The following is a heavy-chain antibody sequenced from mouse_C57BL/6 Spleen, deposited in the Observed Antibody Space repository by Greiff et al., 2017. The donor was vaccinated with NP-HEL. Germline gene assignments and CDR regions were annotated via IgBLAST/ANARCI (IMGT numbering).Heavy chain of an antibody. CDR1: GFTFSDYG. CDR3: ARPYGSSYLYYAMDY. Sequence: EVKLVESGGGLVKPGGSLKLSCAASGFTFSDYGMHWVRQAPEKGLEWVAYISSGSSTIYYADTVKGRFTISRDNAKNTLFLQMTSLRSEDTAMYDCARPYGSSYLYYAMDYWGQGTSVTVSS. J-gene: IGHJ4*01. CDR2: ISSGSSTI. V-gene: IGHV5-17*01. D-gene: IGHD1-1*01.